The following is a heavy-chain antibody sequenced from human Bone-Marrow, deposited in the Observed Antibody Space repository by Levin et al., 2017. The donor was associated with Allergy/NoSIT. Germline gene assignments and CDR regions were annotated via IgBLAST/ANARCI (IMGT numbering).Heavy chain of an antibody. D-gene: IGHD2-8*01. J-gene: IGHJ4*02. CDR2: ISTDGSET. Sequence: GESLKISCVASGFSFSSSWMHWVRRAPGKGLLWVSRISTDGSETYYADSVKGRFTIYGDNADNTLYLYMNNLRVEDTAEYFCARVDGVDYWGRGVLVTVSS. V-gene: IGHV3-74*01. CDR1: GFSFSSSW. CDR3: ARVDGVDY.